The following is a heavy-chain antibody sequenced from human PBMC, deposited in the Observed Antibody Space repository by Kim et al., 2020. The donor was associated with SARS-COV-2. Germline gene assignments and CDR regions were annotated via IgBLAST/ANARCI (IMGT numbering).Heavy chain of an antibody. V-gene: IGHV3-30*18. CDR2: VSSDGSNK. Sequence: GGSLRLSCAASGFTFSSYGMHWVRQAPGKGLEWVAVVSSDGSNKYYADSVKGRFTISRDNSRNTVYLQMNSLRPEDTAVYYCTKDPSPVTGTTGWFDPWG. CDR3: TKDPSPVTGTTGWFDP. CDR1: GFTFSSYG. J-gene: IGHJ5*02. D-gene: IGHD1-7*01.